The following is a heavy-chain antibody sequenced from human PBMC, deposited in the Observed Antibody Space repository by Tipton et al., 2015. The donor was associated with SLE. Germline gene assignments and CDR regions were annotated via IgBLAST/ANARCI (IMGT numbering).Heavy chain of an antibody. D-gene: IGHD2-15*01. CDR1: GVSIRTHY. V-gene: IGHV4-59*11. CDR3: AGAWQGYCSGGTCYVLDY. CDR2: TYNNDRT. Sequence: TLSLTCSVSGVSIRTHYWSWIRQSPGKGLEWIVYTYNNDRTKYNPSLQSRVTVSVDTSENQFSLKLRSVTAADTAVYYCAGAWQGYCSGGTCYVLDYWGQGTLVTVSS. J-gene: IGHJ4*02.